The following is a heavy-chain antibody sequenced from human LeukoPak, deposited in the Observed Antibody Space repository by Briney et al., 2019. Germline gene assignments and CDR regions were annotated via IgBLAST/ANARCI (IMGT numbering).Heavy chain of an antibody. Sequence: GASVKVSCKASGGTFSSYAISWVRQAPGQGLEWMGGIIPIFGTANYAQKFQGRVTITADESTSTAYMELSSLRSEDTAVYYCARDYYDSSGYYGPLGYWGQGTLVTVS. D-gene: IGHD3-22*01. CDR2: IIPIFGTA. CDR3: ARDYYDSSGYYGPLGY. V-gene: IGHV1-69*13. CDR1: GGTFSSYA. J-gene: IGHJ4*02.